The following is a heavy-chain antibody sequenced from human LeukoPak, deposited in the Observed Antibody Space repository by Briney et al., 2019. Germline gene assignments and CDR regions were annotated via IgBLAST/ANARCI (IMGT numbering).Heavy chain of an antibody. Sequence: SETLSLTCAVYGGSFSTYYWSWIRQPPGKGLEWIGEINHSGSTNYNPSLKSQVTISVDTSKNQFSLRLSSVTAADTAVYYCASTGDSSSSNWFAHWGQGTLVTVSS. CDR2: INHSGST. J-gene: IGHJ5*02. CDR3: ASTGDSSSSNWFAH. D-gene: IGHD6-13*01. CDR1: GGSFSTYY. V-gene: IGHV4-34*01.